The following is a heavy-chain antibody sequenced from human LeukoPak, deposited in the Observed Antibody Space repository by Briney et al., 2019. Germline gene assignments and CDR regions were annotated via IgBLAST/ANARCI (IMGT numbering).Heavy chain of an antibody. CDR1: GYTFTGYY. CDR3: ARQDPFRSGRYDDP. CDR2: INPNSGGT. J-gene: IGHJ5*02. Sequence: ASVKVSCKASGYTFTGYYMHWVRQAPGQGLEWMGWINPNSGGTNYAQKFQGRVTMTRDTSISTAYMELSRLRSDDTAVYYCARQDPFRSGRYDDPWGQGTLVTVSS. D-gene: IGHD3-10*01. V-gene: IGHV1-2*02.